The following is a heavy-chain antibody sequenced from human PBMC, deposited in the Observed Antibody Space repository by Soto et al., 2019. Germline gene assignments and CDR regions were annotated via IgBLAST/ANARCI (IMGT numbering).Heavy chain of an antibody. CDR1: GYTFSGFY. CDR3: RVTGVSEVDY. Sequence: QVQLTQSGAEVKKPGSSVKVSCRTSGYTFSGFYIHWVRQAPGQGLESMGWIYPDSGGTDYAQKFQGRVTMTRDTSISTAYMELSRLRSDDTAVYYCRVTGVSEVDYWGQGTLVTVSS. J-gene: IGHJ4*02. V-gene: IGHV1-2*02. CDR2: IYPDSGGT. D-gene: IGHD2-8*01.